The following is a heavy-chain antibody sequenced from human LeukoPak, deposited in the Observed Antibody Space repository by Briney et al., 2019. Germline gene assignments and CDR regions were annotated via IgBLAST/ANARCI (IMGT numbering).Heavy chain of an antibody. CDR1: GFTFSAYA. CDR2: ITGSGDTT. D-gene: IGHD3-9*01. Sequence: GGSLRLSCAASGFTFSAYAMSWVRQAPGKGLQWVAAITGSGDTTYYGDSVMGRFTISRDNSKNTLYLEVNTLRAEDTAVYYCAKWGDYGILTGYYVSDFWGQGTLVTVSS. V-gene: IGHV3-23*01. CDR3: AKWGDYGILTGYYVSDF. J-gene: IGHJ4*02.